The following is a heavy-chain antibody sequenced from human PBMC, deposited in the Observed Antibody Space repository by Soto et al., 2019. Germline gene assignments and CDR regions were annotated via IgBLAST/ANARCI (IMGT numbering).Heavy chain of an antibody. Sequence: QVQLVQSGAEVKKPGASVKVSCKASGYTFTGYYMHWVRQAPGQGLAWMGWINPNSGGTNYAQKCQGRDTMTREASISTAYRELSRLRSDETAVYYCARTRLRCSGGSCYGQYYYYYYGMDVWGQGTTVTVSS. D-gene: IGHD2-15*01. CDR1: GYTFTGYY. CDR2: INPNSGGT. V-gene: IGHV1-2*02. J-gene: IGHJ6*02. CDR3: ARTRLRCSGGSCYGQYYYYYYGMDV.